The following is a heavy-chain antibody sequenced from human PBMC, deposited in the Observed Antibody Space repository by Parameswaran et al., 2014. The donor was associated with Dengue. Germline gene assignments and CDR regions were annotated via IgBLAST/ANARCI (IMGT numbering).Heavy chain of an antibody. Sequence: WVRQAPGQGLEWMGWINPNSGGTNYAQKFQGRVTMTRDTSISTAYMEFSSLTSDDSAVYYCARGAGWLHSPPHDYWGQGTLVTVSS. V-gene: IGHV1-2*02. J-gene: IGHJ4*02. D-gene: IGHD5-12*01. CDR2: INPNSGGT. CDR3: ARGAGWLHSPPHDY.